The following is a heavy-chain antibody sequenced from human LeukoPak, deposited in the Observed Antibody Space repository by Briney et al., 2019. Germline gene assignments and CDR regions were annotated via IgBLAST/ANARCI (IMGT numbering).Heavy chain of an antibody. Sequence: PSETLSLTCTVSGGSISGYYWSWIRQPPGKGPEWIGDILYSGRSTYNPSLKSRATISVDTSKNQFSLELISVTAADTAVYYCARHFPGGSRMDSWGQGTLITVSS. CDR3: ARHFPGGSRMDS. V-gene: IGHV4-59*08. CDR2: ILYSGRS. CDR1: GGSISGYY. D-gene: IGHD3-16*01. J-gene: IGHJ4*02.